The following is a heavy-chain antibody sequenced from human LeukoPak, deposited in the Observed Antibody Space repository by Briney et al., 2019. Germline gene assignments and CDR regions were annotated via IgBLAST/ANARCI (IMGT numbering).Heavy chain of an antibody. V-gene: IGHV4-38-2*01. D-gene: IGHD2-21*01. CDR1: GYSISSGFY. Sequence: PSETLSLTCAVSGYSISSGFYWGWIRQPPGKGLEWIGSIYHSGSTYYNPPLKSRVTISVDMSKNQSSLKLSSVTAADTAMYYCARQGPYCGGDCSNYLDFWGQGTLVTVSS. J-gene: IGHJ4*02. CDR3: ARQGPYCGGDCSNYLDF. CDR2: IYHSGST.